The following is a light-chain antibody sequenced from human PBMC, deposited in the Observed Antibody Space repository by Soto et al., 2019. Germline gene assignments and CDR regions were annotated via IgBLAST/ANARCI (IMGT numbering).Light chain of an antibody. CDR1: QSVSSN. CDR2: GAS. J-gene: IGKJ1*01. Sequence: EIVLTQSPGTLSLSPGERATLSCRASQSVSSNYLAWYQQKPGQAPSVLIYGASIRVTGIPARFSGSGSGTEFTLTISSLQSEDFAVYYCHQYHNWPQTFGQGTKVDIK. CDR3: HQYHNWPQT. V-gene: IGKV3-15*01.